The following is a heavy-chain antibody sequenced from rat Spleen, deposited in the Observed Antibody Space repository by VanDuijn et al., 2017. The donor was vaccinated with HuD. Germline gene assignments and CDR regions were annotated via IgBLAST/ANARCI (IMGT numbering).Heavy chain of an antibody. V-gene: IGHV5-29*01. CDR2: FSYDGFTT. Sequence: EVQLVESGGGLVQPGRSLKLSCAASGFTFNNYGMAWVRQAPTKGLEWVATFSYDGFTTYYRDSVRGRFTISSDDAKTTLYLQMDSLRSEDTATYYCTMGSHYFDVTYYYEYWGQGVMVTVSS. CDR3: TMGSHYFDVTYYYEY. J-gene: IGHJ2*01. CDR1: GFTFNNYG. D-gene: IGHD1-12*02.